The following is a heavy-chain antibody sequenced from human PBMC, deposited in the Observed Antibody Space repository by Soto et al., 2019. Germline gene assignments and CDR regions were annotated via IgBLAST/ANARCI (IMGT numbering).Heavy chain of an antibody. D-gene: IGHD6-19*01. V-gene: IGHV1-2*04. CDR3: AREERAVAGPYYYYGMDV. Sequence: ASVKVSCKASGYTFTGYYMHWVRQAPGQRLEWMGWINPNSGGTNYAQKFQGWVTMTRDTSISTAYMELSRLRPDDTAVYYCAREERAVAGPYYYYGMDVWGQGTTVTVSS. CDR1: GYTFTGYY. CDR2: INPNSGGT. J-gene: IGHJ6*02.